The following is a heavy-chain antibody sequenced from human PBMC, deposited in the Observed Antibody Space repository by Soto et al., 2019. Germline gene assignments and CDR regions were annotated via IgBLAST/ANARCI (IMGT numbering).Heavy chain of an antibody. V-gene: IGHV1-3*01. Sequence: ASVKVSCKASGYTFTSYAMHWVRQAPGQRLEWMGWINAGNGNTKYSQKFQGRVTITRDTSASTAYMELSSLRSEDTAVYYCARDVLQPVYYYYMDVWGKGTTVTVSS. J-gene: IGHJ6*03. D-gene: IGHD2-8*01. CDR1: GYTFTSYA. CDR3: ARDVLQPVYYYYMDV. CDR2: INAGNGNT.